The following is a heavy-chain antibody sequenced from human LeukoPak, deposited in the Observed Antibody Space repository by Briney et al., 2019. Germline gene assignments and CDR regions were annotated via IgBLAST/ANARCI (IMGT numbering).Heavy chain of an antibody. CDR3: AREGGHWFTMEVAGNWFDP. V-gene: IGHV1-2*02. Sequence: ASVKVSCKASGYSFTGYYIHWVRQAPGQGLEWMGWITPNSGGTNYAQKFQGRVTLTRDTSTTTAYMELSSLRSDDTAVYYRAREGGHWFTMEVAGNWFDPWGQGTLVTVSS. J-gene: IGHJ5*02. CDR2: ITPNSGGT. D-gene: IGHD6-19*01. CDR1: GYSFTGYY.